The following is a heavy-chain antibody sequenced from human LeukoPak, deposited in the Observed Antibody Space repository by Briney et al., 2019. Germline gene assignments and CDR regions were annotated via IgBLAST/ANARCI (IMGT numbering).Heavy chain of an antibody. D-gene: IGHD7-27*01. Sequence: GASVKVSCEASGYTFTSYAMHWVRQAPGQRLEWMGWINAGNGNTKYSQKFQGRDTITRDTSASTAYMELSSLRSEDTAVYYCARGPGEVYFDYWGQGTLVTVSS. CDR1: GYTFTSYA. J-gene: IGHJ4*02. V-gene: IGHV1-3*01. CDR3: ARGPGEVYFDY. CDR2: INAGNGNT.